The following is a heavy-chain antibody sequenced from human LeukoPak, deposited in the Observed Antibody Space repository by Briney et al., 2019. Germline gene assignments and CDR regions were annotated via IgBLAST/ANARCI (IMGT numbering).Heavy chain of an antibody. V-gene: IGHV3-43D*03. CDR2: ITWDGGLT. Sequence: TGGSLRLSCEASGFTFHNYAMHWVRQSPGKGLEWVSLITWDGGLTYYADFVQGRFTISRDNSHNSLYLQMDSLRTEDTALYYCVKTVGRAVAGSFDYWGQGTWVTVSS. CDR1: GFTFHNYA. CDR3: VKTVGRAVAGSFDY. J-gene: IGHJ4*02. D-gene: IGHD6-19*01.